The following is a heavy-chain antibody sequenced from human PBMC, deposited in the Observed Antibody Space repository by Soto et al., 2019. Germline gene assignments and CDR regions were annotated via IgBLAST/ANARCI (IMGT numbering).Heavy chain of an antibody. CDR3: AREVMEAGDTDAFDI. CDR1: CGSISSGNQY. V-gene: IGHV4-31*03. CDR2: ISYAGTT. D-gene: IGHD6-13*01. Sequence: QVQLQESGPGLVKPSQTLSLTCTVSCGSISSGNQYWSWIRQHPEKGLEWIGYISYAGTTHYNTSLGSRVTISIDTSKNQFSLKVSSVTAADTAVFYCAREVMEAGDTDAFDIWGQGTVVTVSA. J-gene: IGHJ3*02.